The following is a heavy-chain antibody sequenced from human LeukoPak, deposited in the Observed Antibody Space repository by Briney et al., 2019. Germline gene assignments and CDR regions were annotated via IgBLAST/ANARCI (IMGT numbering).Heavy chain of an antibody. J-gene: IGHJ4*02. CDR2: IYPGDSDT. CDR3: ARPDGYSVNAFFFDY. D-gene: IGHD5-24*01. CDR1: GYSFTSYW. V-gene: IGHV5-51*01. Sequence: GESLKISCKGSGYSFTSYWIGWVRQMPGKGLEWMGIIYPGDSDTRYSPSFQGQVPISADKSISTAYLQWSSLKASDTAMYYCARPDGYSVNAFFFDYWGQGTLVTVSS.